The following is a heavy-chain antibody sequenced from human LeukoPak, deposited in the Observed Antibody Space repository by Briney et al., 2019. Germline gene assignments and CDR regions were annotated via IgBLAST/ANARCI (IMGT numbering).Heavy chain of an antibody. CDR2: ISSTSSYI. J-gene: IGHJ4*02. CDR3: ARDWAGSSFDY. Sequence: GGSLRLSCAASGFTFSSYSINWVRQAPGKGLEWVSSISSTSSYIYSADSVKGRFTISSDNAKNTVYLQMKSLRAEDTAVYYCARDWAGSSFDYWGQGALVTVSS. CDR1: GFTFSSYS. D-gene: IGHD3-10*01. V-gene: IGHV3-21*01.